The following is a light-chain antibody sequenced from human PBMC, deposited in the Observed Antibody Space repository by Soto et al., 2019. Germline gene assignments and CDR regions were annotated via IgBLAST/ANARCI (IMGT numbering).Light chain of an antibody. CDR1: SSDVGGYKY. CDR3: SSYAGSNNLGV. CDR2: EVS. J-gene: IGLJ2*01. Sequence: QSVLTQPPSASGSPGQSVTISCTGTSSDVGGYKYVSWYHQHPGKAPKLMIYEVSKRPSGVPDRFSGSKSGNTASLTVSGLQAEDEADYYCSSYAGSNNLGVFGGGTKLTVL. V-gene: IGLV2-8*01.